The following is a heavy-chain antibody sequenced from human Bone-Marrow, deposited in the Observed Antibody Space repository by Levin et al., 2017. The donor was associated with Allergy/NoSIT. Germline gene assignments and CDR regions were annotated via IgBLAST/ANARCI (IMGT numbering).Heavy chain of an antibody. CDR2: IYWDDDK. CDR3: AHWAGTISATGTFDY. V-gene: IGHV2-5*02. CDR1: GFSLSSTGVT. D-gene: IGHD1-1*01. J-gene: IGHJ4*02. Sequence: SGPTLVKPTQTLTLTCTLSGFSLSSTGVTVAWIRQPPGKALEWLALIYWDDDKRYSPSLVNRLTITMATSKNEVFLTMTNVDPVDTATYYCAHWAGTISATGTFDYWGQGILVTVSS.